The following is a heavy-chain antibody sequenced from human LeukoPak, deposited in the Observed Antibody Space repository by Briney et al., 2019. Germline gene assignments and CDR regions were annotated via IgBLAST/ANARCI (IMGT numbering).Heavy chain of an antibody. Sequence: SETLSLICTVSGDSISSYHWSWIRQPPGKGLEWIGYIYYSGSTKYNPSLKNRVTISVDASKNQFSLKLTSVTAADTAMYYCARDSARGIGGGVLLWNWGPGTLVTSSS. D-gene: IGHD3-10*01. CDR3: ARDSARGIGGGVLLWN. CDR2: IYYSGST. CDR1: GDSISSYH. V-gene: IGHV4-59*01. J-gene: IGHJ4*01.